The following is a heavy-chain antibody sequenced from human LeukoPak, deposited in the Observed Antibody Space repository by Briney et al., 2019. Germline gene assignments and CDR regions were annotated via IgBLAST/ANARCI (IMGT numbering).Heavy chain of an antibody. D-gene: IGHD6-19*01. V-gene: IGHV3-30*03. Sequence: LSLTCAVYGGSFSGYYWSWVRQAPGKGLEWVAVISYDESNKYYADSVKGRFTISRDNSKNTLYLQMNSLRAEDTAVYYCARRGSSGCFDYWGQGTLVTVSS. CDR1: GGSFSGYY. CDR3: ARRGSSGCFDY. CDR2: ISYDESNK. J-gene: IGHJ4*02.